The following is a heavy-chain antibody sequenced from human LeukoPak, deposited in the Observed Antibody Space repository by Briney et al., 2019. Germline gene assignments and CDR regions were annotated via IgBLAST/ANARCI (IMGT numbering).Heavy chain of an antibody. CDR1: GFAFSSYA. Sequence: PGGSLRLSCAASGFAFSSYAMSWVRQAPGGGLEWVATPSGSGDTTYYADSVRGRFSVSRDNSKNTLYLQMNSLRAEDTAVYYCAKGSELVVPAAIPFDYWGQGTLVTVSS. V-gene: IGHV3-23*01. CDR3: AKGSELVVPAAIPFDY. CDR2: PSGSGDTT. D-gene: IGHD2-2*01. J-gene: IGHJ4*02.